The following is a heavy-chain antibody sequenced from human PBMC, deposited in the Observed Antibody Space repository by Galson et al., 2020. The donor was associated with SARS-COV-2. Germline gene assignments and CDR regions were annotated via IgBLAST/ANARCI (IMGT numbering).Heavy chain of an antibody. J-gene: IGHJ3*02. V-gene: IGHV4-30-4*01. CDR2: IYYSGST. CDR3: ARGIPTVTTYAFDI. CDR1: GGSISSGDYY. Sequence: ETSETLSLTCTVSGGSISSGDYYWSWIRQPPGKGLEWIGYIYYSGSTYYNPSLKSRVMISVDTSKNQFSLKLSSVTVADTAVYYCARGIPTVTTYAFDIWGQGTMVTVSS. D-gene: IGHD4-17*01.